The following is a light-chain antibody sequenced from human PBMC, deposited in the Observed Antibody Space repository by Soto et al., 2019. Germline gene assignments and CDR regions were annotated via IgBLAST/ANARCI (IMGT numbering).Light chain of an antibody. CDR1: QYINTR. Sequence: DIVLTQSPSTLSSFPGDRVTLSWRASQYINTRLAWYQHRPGQAPRLLIYQTSIRAAGIPARSSASGSGTDVTLTISDVQTEDFALYYCHQRQSWPRTFGQGTKVDI. J-gene: IGKJ1*01. CDR2: QTS. CDR3: HQRQSWPRT. V-gene: IGKV3-11*01.